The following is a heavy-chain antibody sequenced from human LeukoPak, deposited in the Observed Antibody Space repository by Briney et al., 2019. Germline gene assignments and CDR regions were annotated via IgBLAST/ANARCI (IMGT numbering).Heavy chain of an antibody. J-gene: IGHJ4*02. CDR2: ISSSGNT. CDR1: GFTFSRSA. V-gene: IGHV3-23*01. Sequence: GGSLRLSCAASGFTFSRSAMTWVRQTPGKGLDWVSSISSSGNTYYADSVKGRFTISRDNSKNTLYLQMNSLRAEDTAVYYCAKLETRRGLDYWGQGTLVTVSS. CDR3: AKLETRRGLDY. D-gene: IGHD3-10*01.